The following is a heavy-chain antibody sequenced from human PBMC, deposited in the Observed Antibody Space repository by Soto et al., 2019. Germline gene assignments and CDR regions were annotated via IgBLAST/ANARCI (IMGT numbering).Heavy chain of an antibody. Sequence: ASVKVSCKASGYTFTSYGISWVRQAPGQELEWMGWISAYNGNTNYAQKLQGRVTMTTDTSTSTAYMELRSLRSDDTAVYYCARVGRRYCGGDCYDYWGQGTLVTVSS. CDR2: ISAYNGNT. CDR1: GYTFTSYG. D-gene: IGHD2-21*01. J-gene: IGHJ4*02. V-gene: IGHV1-18*01. CDR3: ARVGRRYCGGDCYDY.